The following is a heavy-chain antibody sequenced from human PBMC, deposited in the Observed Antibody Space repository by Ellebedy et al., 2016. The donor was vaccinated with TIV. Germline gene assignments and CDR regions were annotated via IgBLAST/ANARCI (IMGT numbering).Heavy chain of an antibody. CDR3: TTDGEFSGP. Sequence: GESLKISCAASSFTFNNAWMNWVRQAPGKGLELVGLIKRKTDGGTTDYAAPVKGRLTISSDDSRNTLYLQMNSLKTEDTAVYYCTTDGEFSGPWGQGTLVTVSS. CDR1: SFTFNNAW. D-gene: IGHD3-10*01. V-gene: IGHV3-15*07. J-gene: IGHJ5*02. CDR2: IKRKTDGGTT.